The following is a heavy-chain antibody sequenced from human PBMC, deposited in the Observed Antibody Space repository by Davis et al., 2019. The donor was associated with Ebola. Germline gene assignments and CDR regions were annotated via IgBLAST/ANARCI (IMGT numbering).Heavy chain of an antibody. CDR3: ARDNGHSSGWYYYYGMDV. J-gene: IGHJ6*02. Sequence: PGGSLRLSCAASGFTFSSYAMSWVRQAPGKGLEWVSAISGSGGSTYYADSVKGRFTISRDNSKNTLYLQMNSLRAEDTAVYYCARDNGHSSGWYYYYGMDVWGQGTTVTVSS. CDR1: GFTFSSYA. V-gene: IGHV3-23*01. D-gene: IGHD6-19*01. CDR2: ISGSGGST.